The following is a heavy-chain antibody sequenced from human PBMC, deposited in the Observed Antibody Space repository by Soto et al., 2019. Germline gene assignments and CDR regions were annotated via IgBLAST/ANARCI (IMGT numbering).Heavy chain of an antibody. J-gene: IGHJ5*02. V-gene: IGHV3-33*01. CDR3: ARDRPRHTYYDFWSGYYPFDP. CDR2: IWYDGSNK. Sequence: GGSLRLSCAASGFTFSSYGMHWVRQAPGKGLEWVAVIWYDGSNKYYADSVKGRFTISRDNSKNTLYLQMNSLRAEDAAVYYCARDRPRHTYYDFWSGYYPFDPWGQGTLVTVS. CDR1: GFTFSSYG. D-gene: IGHD3-3*01.